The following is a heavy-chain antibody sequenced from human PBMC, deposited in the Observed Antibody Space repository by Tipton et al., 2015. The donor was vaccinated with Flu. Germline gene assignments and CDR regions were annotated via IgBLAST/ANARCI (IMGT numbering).Heavy chain of an antibody. V-gene: IGHV4-4*07. J-gene: IGHJ4*02. CDR2: MYVSGST. CDR3: ARGSGSGTDVTFYF. D-gene: IGHD3-10*01. CDR1: GGSMSSFY. Sequence: TLSLTCTVSGGSMSSFYWTWIRQPAGKGLEWIGRMYVSGSTKYNPSLKSRVTMSVDTSKNQFSLKLSSVTAADTAVHYCARGSGSGTDVTFYFWGQGTLVTVSS.